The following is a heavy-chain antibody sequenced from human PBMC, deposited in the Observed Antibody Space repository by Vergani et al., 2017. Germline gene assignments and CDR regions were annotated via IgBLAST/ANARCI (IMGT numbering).Heavy chain of an antibody. D-gene: IGHD3-10*01. J-gene: IGHJ4*02. V-gene: IGHV3-21*01. CDR2: ISSSSSYI. CDR3: ARDHLIVYGSGSYDY. Sequence: EVQLVESGGGLVKPGGSLRLSCAASGFTFSSYSMNWVRQAPGKGLEWVSSISSSSSYIYYADSVKGRFTISRDNAKNSLYLQMNSLRAEDTAVYYCARDHLIVYGSGSYDYWGQGTLVTVSS. CDR1: GFTFSSYS.